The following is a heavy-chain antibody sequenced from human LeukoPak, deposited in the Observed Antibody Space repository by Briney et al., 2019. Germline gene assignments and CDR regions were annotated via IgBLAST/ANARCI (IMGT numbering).Heavy chain of an antibody. CDR3: ASYSMVRGVIAQNDY. V-gene: IGHV4-34*01. Sequence: SETLSLTCAVYGGSFSGYYWSWISQSLGMGLEWIGEINHSGSTNYNPSLKSRATISVDTSKNQFSLKLSSVTAADTAVYYCASYSMVRGVIAQNDYWGQGTLVTVSS. J-gene: IGHJ4*02. CDR2: INHSGST. D-gene: IGHD3-10*01. CDR1: GGSFSGYY.